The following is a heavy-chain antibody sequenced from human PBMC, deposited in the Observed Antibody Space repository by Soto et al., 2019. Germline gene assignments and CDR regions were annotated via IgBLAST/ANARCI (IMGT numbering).Heavy chain of an antibody. J-gene: IGHJ3*02. V-gene: IGHV3-30-3*01. CDR1: GFIFSNYA. CDR3: ARRTATAGIGAFDI. Sequence: PGGSLRLSCAASGFIFSNYAMHWVRQAPGKGLEWVAVISYDGSNILYADSVKGRFTISRDNSKNSLYLQMNSLRAEDTALYYCARRTATAGIGAFDIWGQGTMVTVSS. D-gene: IGHD6-13*01. CDR2: ISYDGSNI.